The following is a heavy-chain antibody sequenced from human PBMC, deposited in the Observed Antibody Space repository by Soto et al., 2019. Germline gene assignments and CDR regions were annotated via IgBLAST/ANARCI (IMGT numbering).Heavy chain of an antibody. D-gene: IGHD1-7*01. CDR2: IIPIFGTA. J-gene: IGHJ4*02. V-gene: IGHV1-69*13. CDR1: GYTFTSYG. CDR3: ARFNHINWNSAARFDY. Sequence: QIQLVQSGAEVKKPGASVKVSCKTSGYTFTSYGISWVRQAPGQGLEWMGGIIPIFGTANYAQKFQGRVTITADESTSTAYMELSSLRSEDTAVYYCARFNHINWNSAARFDYWGQGTLVTVSS.